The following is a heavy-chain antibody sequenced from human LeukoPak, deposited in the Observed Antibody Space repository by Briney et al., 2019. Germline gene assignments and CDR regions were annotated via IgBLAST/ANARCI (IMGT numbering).Heavy chain of an antibody. CDR2: IYHSGST. J-gene: IGHJ4*02. CDR3: ARGRRVWQV. D-gene: IGHD6-13*01. Sequence: SETLSLTCTVSGYSISSGYYWGWIRQPPGKGLEWIGSIYHSGSTYYNPSLKSRVTISVDTSKNQFSLKLSSVTAADTAVYYCARGRRVWQVWGQGTLVTVSS. CDR1: GYSISSGYY. V-gene: IGHV4-38-2*02.